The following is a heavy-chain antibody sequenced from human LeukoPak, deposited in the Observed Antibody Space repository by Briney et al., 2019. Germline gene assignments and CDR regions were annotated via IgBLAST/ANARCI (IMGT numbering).Heavy chain of an antibody. CDR1: GGSISSGGYY. D-gene: IGHD6-6*01. CDR3: ARGRRIAARCLDY. Sequence: SETLSLTCTVSGGSISSGGYYWSWIRQHPGKGLEWIGYIYYSGSTYYNPSLKSRVTISVDTSKNQFSLKLSSVTAADTAVYYCARGRRIAARCLDYWGQGTLVTVSS. V-gene: IGHV4-31*03. CDR2: IYYSGST. J-gene: IGHJ4*02.